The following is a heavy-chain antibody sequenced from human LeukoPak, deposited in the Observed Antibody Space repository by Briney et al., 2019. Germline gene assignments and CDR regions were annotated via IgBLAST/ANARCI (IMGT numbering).Heavy chain of an antibody. CDR3: ARPAWTTGYSSSWYVGDY. CDR1: GGSISSYY. V-gene: IGHV4-39*01. CDR2: IYYSGTT. J-gene: IGHJ4*02. D-gene: IGHD6-13*01. Sequence: PSETLSLTCTVSGGSISSYYWGWIRQPPGRGLEWIGTIYYSGTTYYNPSLKSRVTISVDTSKNQFSLKLSSVTAADTAVYYCARPAWTTGYSSSWYVGDYWGQGTLVTVSS.